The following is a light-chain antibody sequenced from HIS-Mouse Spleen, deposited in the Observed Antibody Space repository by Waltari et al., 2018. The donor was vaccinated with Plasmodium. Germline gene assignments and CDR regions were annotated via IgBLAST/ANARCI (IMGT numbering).Light chain of an antibody. Sequence: SYELTQPPSVSVSPGQTARITCSGDALPKQYAYWYQQKPGQAPVLVIYKDRERPPGIPERFSGSSSGTTVTLTISGVQAEDEADYYLQAADSSGTYRVFGGGTKLTVL. CDR2: KDR. J-gene: IGLJ2*01. CDR3: QAADSSGTYRV. V-gene: IGLV3-25*03. CDR1: ALPKQY.